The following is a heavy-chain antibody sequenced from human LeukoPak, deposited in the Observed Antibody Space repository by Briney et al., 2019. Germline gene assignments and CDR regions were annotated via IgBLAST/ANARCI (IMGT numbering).Heavy chain of an antibody. Sequence: PGGSLRLSCAASGVIISSYAMSWVRQAPGKGLEWVSGISGSGGSTHYADSVKGRFTISRDNTKNTLYLQLNSLRAEDTAVYFCARRGVVIRVILVGFHKEAYCFDSWGQGALVTVSS. J-gene: IGHJ4*02. CDR2: ISGSGGST. CDR3: ARRGVVIRVILVGFHKEAYCFDS. D-gene: IGHD3-10*01. CDR1: GVIISSYA. V-gene: IGHV3-23*01.